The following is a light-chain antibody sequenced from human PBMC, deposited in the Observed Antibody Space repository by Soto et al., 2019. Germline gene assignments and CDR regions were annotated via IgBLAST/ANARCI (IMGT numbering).Light chain of an antibody. CDR2: DNY. CDR1: SSNIGNNY. Sequence: QSVLTQPPSVSAAPGQKVTISCSRSSSNIGNNYVSWYQQLPGTAPKLLIYDNYKRPSGIPDRFSGSKSGTSATLGITGLQTGDEGDYYCATWDSSLSAGRVFGSGTKLTVL. V-gene: IGLV1-51*01. CDR3: ATWDSSLSAGRV. J-gene: IGLJ1*01.